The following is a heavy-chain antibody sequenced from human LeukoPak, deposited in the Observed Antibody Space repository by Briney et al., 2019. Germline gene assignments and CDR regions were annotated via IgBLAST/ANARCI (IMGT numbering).Heavy chain of an antibody. CDR3: ARDLTDHYYGRDYYYYMNV. CDR2: INTYTGNT. D-gene: IGHD3-10*01. J-gene: IGHJ6*03. V-gene: IGHV1-18*01. Sequence: ASVKVSCKASGYTFTSYGTSWVRQAPGQGLEWMGWINTYTGNTFYAQMLQGRVTMTTDTSASTAYMELSSLRSEDTAVYYCARDLTDHYYGRDYYYYMNVWGKGTTVTISS. CDR1: GYTFTSYG.